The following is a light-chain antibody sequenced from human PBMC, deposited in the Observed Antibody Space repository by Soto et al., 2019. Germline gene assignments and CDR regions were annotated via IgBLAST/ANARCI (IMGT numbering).Light chain of an antibody. Sequence: EIVLTRTRATLSVSPGERCSLACRAGQRVSSCLAWYQQKPGQAPRSLIYGASSRATSRPDRFSGSGSGTDFTLTISRLEPEDVAVYYCHHYGSSLWTFGQGTKV. CDR2: GAS. CDR3: HHYGSSLWT. V-gene: IGKV3-20*01. CDR1: QRVSSC. J-gene: IGKJ1*01.